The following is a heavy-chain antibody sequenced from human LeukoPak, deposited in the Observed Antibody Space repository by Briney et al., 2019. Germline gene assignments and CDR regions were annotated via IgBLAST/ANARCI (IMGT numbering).Heavy chain of an antibody. V-gene: IGHV4-59*01. Sequence: SETPSLTCTVSGGSISSYYWSWIRQPPGKGLEWLGYIYYSGSTNYKSSLKSRVTISVDTSKNQFSLKLSSVTAADTAVYYCARTTEGGYTYDYFYYYYMDVWGKGTTVTISS. CDR3: ARTTEGGYTYDYFYYYYMDV. D-gene: IGHD5-18*01. J-gene: IGHJ6*03. CDR2: IYYSGST. CDR1: GGSISSYY.